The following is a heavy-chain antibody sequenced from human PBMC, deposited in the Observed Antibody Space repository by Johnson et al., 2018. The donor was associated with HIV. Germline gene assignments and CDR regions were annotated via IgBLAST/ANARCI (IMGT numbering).Heavy chain of an antibody. J-gene: IGHJ3*02. V-gene: IGHV3-53*01. CDR1: GFTVSSNY. CDR2: TGTGGST. CDR3: ASQVRGLRLGVDAFDI. Sequence: EMQLVESGGGLIQPGGSLRLSCAASGFTVSSNYMSWVRQAPGKGLEWVSGITGTGGSTYYADSVKGRFTISRDNSKNTLYLQMNSLRAEDTAVYYCASQVRGLRLGVDAFDIWGQGTMVTVSS. D-gene: IGHD5-12*01.